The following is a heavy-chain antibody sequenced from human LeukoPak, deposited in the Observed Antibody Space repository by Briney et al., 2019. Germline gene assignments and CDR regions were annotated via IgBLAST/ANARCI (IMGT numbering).Heavy chain of an antibody. V-gene: IGHV4-4*02. CDR2: VHLDGRT. CDR1: GGSVSSTNW. J-gene: IGHJ4*02. Sequence: KPSETLSLTCGVSGGSVSSTNWWTWIRQPPGKGLEWIGEVHLDGRTNFNPSLKSRLTMSVDLSENHVSLKLTSVTAADTAVYYCAREGGFYRPLDYSGQGTLVTVPP. CDR3: AREGGFYRPLDY. D-gene: IGHD6-25*01.